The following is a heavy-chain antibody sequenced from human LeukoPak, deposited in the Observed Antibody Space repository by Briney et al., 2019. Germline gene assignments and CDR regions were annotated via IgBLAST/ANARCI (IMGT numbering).Heavy chain of an antibody. CDR1: GDTFSNNA. CDR3: ARVRMSAAALTWFDP. Sequence: GAPVKVSCKASGDTFSNNAINWVRQAPGQGLEWMGGIIPLFRKANYAQKFQDRVTITADDSTSTVYMEVKGLRSEDTAVYYCARVRMSAAALTWFDPWGQGTLVTVSS. CDR2: IIPLFRKA. J-gene: IGHJ5*02. D-gene: IGHD6-25*01. V-gene: IGHV1-69*13.